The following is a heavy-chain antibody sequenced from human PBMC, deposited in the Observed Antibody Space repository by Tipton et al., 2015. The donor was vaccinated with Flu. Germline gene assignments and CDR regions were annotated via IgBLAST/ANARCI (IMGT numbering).Heavy chain of an antibody. D-gene: IGHD3-10*01. Sequence: TLSLTCSVSGDSIGSDYYWGWIRQPPGKGLQWLGNIHRSGNTYYNSSLKSRVTISLDKSKNQFSLRLVSMTATDTAVYYCATTTYYYGSGSHDYWGRGTLVTVSS. CDR3: ATTTYYYGSGSHDY. CDR2: IHRSGNT. V-gene: IGHV4-38-2*01. J-gene: IGHJ4*02. CDR1: GDSIGSDYY.